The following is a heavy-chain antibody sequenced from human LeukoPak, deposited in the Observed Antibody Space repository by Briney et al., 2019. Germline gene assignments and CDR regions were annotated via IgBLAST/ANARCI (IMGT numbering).Heavy chain of an antibody. CDR3: ARDRGVWSGYLTYYYGMDV. D-gene: IGHD3-3*01. Sequence: PGGSLRLSCAAYGFTVSSNYMNWVRQDPGKGLEWVSVIYSGGSTYYADSVKGRFTISRDNSKNTLYLQMNSLRAEDTAVYYCARDRGVWSGYLTYYYGMDVWGQGTTVIVSS. CDR1: GFTVSSNY. CDR2: IYSGGST. V-gene: IGHV3-66*01. J-gene: IGHJ6*02.